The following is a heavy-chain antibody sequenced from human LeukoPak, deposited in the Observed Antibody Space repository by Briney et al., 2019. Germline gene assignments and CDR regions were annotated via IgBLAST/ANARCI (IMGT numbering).Heavy chain of an antibody. CDR2: INHSGST. CDR1: GGSFSGYY. Sequence: PSETLSLTCAVYGGSFSGYYWSWIRQPPGKGLEWIGEINHSGSTNYNPSLKSRVTISVDTSKNQFSLKLSSVTAADTAVYYCARGPYSSSSSYYYYYYMDVWGQGTLVTVSS. J-gene: IGHJ6*03. CDR3: ARGPYSSSSSYYYYYYMDV. V-gene: IGHV4-34*01. D-gene: IGHD6-6*01.